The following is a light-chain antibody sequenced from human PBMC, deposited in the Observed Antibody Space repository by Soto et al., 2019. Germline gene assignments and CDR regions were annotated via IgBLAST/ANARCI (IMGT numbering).Light chain of an antibody. CDR2: DAA. V-gene: IGKV3-15*01. CDR3: QQYNSGPET. CDR1: QTVRNN. Sequence: EIVLTQSPATLPLSQGERANLSCRASQTVRNNFRAWYQQKPGQAPRLFIYDAATRATGIPAWCIGSGSGTEFTLTIISLQSEDFAVYYCQQYNSGPETFGQGTKVDIK. J-gene: IGKJ1*01.